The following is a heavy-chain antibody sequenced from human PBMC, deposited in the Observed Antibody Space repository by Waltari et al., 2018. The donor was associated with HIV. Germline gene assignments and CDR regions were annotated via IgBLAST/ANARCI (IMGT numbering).Heavy chain of an antibody. D-gene: IGHD2-21*02. CDR3: ARAFCGGDCPPGNY. J-gene: IGHJ4*02. CDR1: GYTFTRYK. V-gene: IGHV1-46*01. CDR2: IDPSGGST. Sequence: QLVQSGAEVKKPGASVKVSCKASGYTFTRYKIYWVRQAPGQGLEWMGVIDPSGGSTNYAQNFQGRVTITRDTSTSTVYMGMSSLRYEDTAIYYCARAFCGGDCPPGNYWGQGTLVTVSS.